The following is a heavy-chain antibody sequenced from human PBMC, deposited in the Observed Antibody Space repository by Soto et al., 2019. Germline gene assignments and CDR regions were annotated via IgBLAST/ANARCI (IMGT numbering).Heavy chain of an antibody. CDR3: ASLVVPAAIRDAFDI. CDR1: GGSISSSSYY. J-gene: IGHJ3*02. V-gene: IGHV4-39*01. D-gene: IGHD2-2*01. Sequence: SETLSLTCTVSGGSISSSSYYWGWIRQPPGKGLEWIGSIYYSGSTYYNPSLKSRVTISVDTSKNQFSLKLSSVTAADTAVYYCASLVVPAAIRDAFDIWGQGTMVTVS. CDR2: IYYSGST.